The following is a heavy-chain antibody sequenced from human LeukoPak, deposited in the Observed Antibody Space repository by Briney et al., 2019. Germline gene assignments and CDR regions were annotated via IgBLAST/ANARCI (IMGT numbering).Heavy chain of an antibody. CDR1: GYSFTSYW. CDR2: IYPGDSDT. CDR3: ARDDGSGLKDGGFAFNI. V-gene: IGHV5-51*01. D-gene: IGHD3-22*01. Sequence: GESLKTSCKGSGYSFTSYWIGWVRQMPGKGLEWMGIIYPGDSDTKYSPSFQGQVTISADRSTTTAYLQWSSLKASDTAMYYCARDDGSGLKDGGFAFNIWGQGTMVIVSS. J-gene: IGHJ3*02.